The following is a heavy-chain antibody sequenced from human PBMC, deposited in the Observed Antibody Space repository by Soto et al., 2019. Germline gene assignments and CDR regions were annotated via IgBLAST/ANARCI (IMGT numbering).Heavy chain of an antibody. V-gene: IGHV1-69*06. CDR2: IIPIFGTA. D-gene: IGHD2-15*01. CDR1: GGTFSSYA. CDR3: AREFCSGGSCYSLSWFDP. J-gene: IGHJ5*02. Sequence: QVQLVQSGAEVKKPGSSVKVSCKASGGTFSSYAISWVRQVPGQGLEWMGGIIPIFGTANYAQKFQGRVTITADTSTSTAYMELSSLRSDDTAVYYRAREFCSGGSCYSLSWFDPWGQGTLVPVSS.